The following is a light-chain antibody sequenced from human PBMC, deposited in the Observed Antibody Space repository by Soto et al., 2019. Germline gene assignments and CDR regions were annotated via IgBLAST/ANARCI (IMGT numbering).Light chain of an antibody. CDR3: QQYENLPT. CDR2: DAS. J-gene: IGKJ5*01. CDR1: QNINNY. V-gene: IGKV1-33*01. Sequence: DLQMTQSPSSLSSSVGDRVTITCQASQNINNYLNWYQQKPGRGPKLLIYDASNLEAGVPSRVRGSGSGTDFTFTISRLQPEDIATYYCQQYENLPTFGQGTRLEIK.